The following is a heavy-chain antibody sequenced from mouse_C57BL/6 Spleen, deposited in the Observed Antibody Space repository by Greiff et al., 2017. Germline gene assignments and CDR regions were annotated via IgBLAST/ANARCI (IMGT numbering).Heavy chain of an antibody. J-gene: IGHJ3*01. V-gene: IGHV14-1*01. D-gene: IGHD1-1*01. Sequence: EVQLQQSGAELVRPGASVKLSCTASGFNIKDYYMHWVKQRPEQGLEWIGRIDPEEGDTEYAPKFQGKATMTADTSSNTAYLQLSSLTSEDTAVYYCTTGGTTVVEGLEFAYWGQGTLVTVSA. CDR2: IDPEEGDT. CDR1: GFNIKDYY. CDR3: TTGGTTVVEGLEFAY.